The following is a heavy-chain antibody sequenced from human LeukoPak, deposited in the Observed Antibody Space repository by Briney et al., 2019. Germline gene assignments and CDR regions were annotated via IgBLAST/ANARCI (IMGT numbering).Heavy chain of an antibody. J-gene: IGHJ4*02. V-gene: IGHV4-59*01. CDR2: NYYGGST. Sequence: SETLSLTCTVSGGSISGYYWSWIRQPPRKGLEWIGNNYYGGSTNYNPSLKSRVTISVDTSKKQFSLKLSSVTAADTAVYFCARDGRGTSSSWSFDYWGQGTLITVSS. D-gene: IGHD6-13*01. CDR3: ARDGRGTSSSWSFDY. CDR1: GGSISGYY.